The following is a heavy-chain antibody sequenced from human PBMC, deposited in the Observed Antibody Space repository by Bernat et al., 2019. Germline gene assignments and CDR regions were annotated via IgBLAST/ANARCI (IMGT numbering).Heavy chain of an antibody. CDR1: GYTFTSNG. J-gene: IGHJ6*02. CDR2: ISGYNGKT. D-gene: IGHD6-13*01. CDR3: ARDGTAGAAGTFDYYGMDV. Sequence: QVQLVQSGAEVKKPGASVKVSCKASGYTFTSNGISWVRQAPGHGLEWMGWISGYNGKTNYAQKLQGRVTMTTDTSTSTAYMELRSLRSEDTAVYYCARDGTAGAAGTFDYYGMDVWGQGTTVTVSS. V-gene: IGHV1-18*01.